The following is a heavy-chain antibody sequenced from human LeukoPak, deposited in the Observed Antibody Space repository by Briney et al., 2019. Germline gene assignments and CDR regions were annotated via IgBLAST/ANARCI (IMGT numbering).Heavy chain of an antibody. Sequence: SETLSLTCTVSGGSINSDYWSWIRQPPGKGLEWIGYIYYSGSTNYNPSLKSRVSISVDTSKNQFSLKLSSVTAADTAVYYCAREREMATSYWYFDLWGRGTLVTVSS. V-gene: IGHV4-59*01. CDR3: AREREMATSYWYFDL. CDR1: GGSINSDY. J-gene: IGHJ2*01. CDR2: IYYSGST. D-gene: IGHD5-24*01.